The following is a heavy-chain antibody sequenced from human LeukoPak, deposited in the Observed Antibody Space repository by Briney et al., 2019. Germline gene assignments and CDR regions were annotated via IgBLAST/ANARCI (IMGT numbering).Heavy chain of an antibody. D-gene: IGHD3-22*01. Sequence: SETLSLTCIVSGGSLSRSTYYWGWIRQPPGKGLQWIGNIFYSGSTYYNPSLESRLTMSVDTSKNQFSLKLSSVTAADTAVYYCARVITLIVGNWFDPWGQGTLVTVSS. J-gene: IGHJ5*02. CDR1: GGSLSRSTYY. CDR2: IFYSGST. V-gene: IGHV4-39*01. CDR3: ARVITLIVGNWFDP.